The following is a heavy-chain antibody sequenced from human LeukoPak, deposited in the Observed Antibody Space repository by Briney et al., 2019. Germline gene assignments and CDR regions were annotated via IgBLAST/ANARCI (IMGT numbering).Heavy chain of an antibody. CDR2: IHHTGST. CDR1: GGSVSSGHYY. J-gene: IGHJ5*02. Sequence: TLSLTCTVSGGSVSSGHYYWSWIRQPPGKGLEWIGYIHHTGSTYYNPSLKSRVTISVDRSRNQFSLKLSSVTAADTAMYFCARTPTYCGGDCYYFDPWGQGTLVTVSS. V-gene: IGHV4-30-2*01. D-gene: IGHD2-21*02. CDR3: ARTPTYCGGDCYYFDP.